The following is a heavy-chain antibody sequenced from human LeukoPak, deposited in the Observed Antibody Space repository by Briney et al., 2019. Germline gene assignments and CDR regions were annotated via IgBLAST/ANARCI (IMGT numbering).Heavy chain of an antibody. V-gene: IGHV3-7*03. Sequence: PGGSLRLSCAASGFSFSTYWMGWVRQAPGKGPEWVANINQHGSEKYYVDSVRGRFTISRDNSKSTLYLQMNSLRAEDTAVYYCAKIGSYSVLGAYYFDSWGQGTLVTVSS. CDR3: AKIGSYSVLGAYYFDS. J-gene: IGHJ4*02. D-gene: IGHD1-26*01. CDR2: INQHGSEK. CDR1: GFSFSTYW.